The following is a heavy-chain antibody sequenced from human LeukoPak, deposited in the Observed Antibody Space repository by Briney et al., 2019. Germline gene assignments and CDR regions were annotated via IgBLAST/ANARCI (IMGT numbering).Heavy chain of an antibody. CDR3: ARRLMAAAGIDY. J-gene: IGHJ4*02. CDR1: GGSFSGYY. V-gene: IGHV4-34*01. Sequence: SETLSLTCAVCGGSFSGYYWSWIRQPPGKGLEWIGEINHSGSTNYNPSLKSRVTISVDTSKNQFSLKLSSVTAADTAVYYCARRLMAAAGIDYWGQGTLVTVSS. D-gene: IGHD6-13*01. CDR2: INHSGST.